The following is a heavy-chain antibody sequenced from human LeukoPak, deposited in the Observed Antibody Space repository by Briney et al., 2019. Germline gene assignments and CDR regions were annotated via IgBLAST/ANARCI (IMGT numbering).Heavy chain of an antibody. V-gene: IGHV3-74*01. J-gene: IGHJ4*02. D-gene: IGHD4-23*01. Sequence: GGSLRLSCAASGFTFSSYWMNWVRQAPGKGLVWVSRIASDGSSTTYADSVKGRFSISRDNAKNTLYLQMNSLRVEDTAVYYCARGRPHGNDYWGQGTLATVSS. CDR3: ARGRPHGNDY. CDR1: GFTFSSYW. CDR2: IASDGSST.